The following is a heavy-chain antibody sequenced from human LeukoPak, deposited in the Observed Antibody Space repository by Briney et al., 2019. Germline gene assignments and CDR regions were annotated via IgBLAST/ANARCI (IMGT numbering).Heavy chain of an antibody. CDR2: IYYSGST. CDR1: GGSISSGGYY. Sequence: SQTLSLTCTVSGGSISSGGYYWSWIRQHPGKGLEWIGYIYYSGSTYYNPSLKSRVTISVDTSRNQFSLKLSSVTAADTAVYYCARVQLLWGYFDYWGQGTLVTVSS. V-gene: IGHV4-31*03. J-gene: IGHJ4*02. D-gene: IGHD2-2*01. CDR3: ARVQLLWGYFDY.